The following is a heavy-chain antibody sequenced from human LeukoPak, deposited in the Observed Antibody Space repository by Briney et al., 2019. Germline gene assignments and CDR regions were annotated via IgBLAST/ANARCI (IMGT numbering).Heavy chain of an antibody. CDR1: GGTFSSYA. Sequence: SVKVSCKASGGTFSSYAISWVRQAPGQGLEWMGGIIPIFGTANYAQKFQGRVTITADESTSTAYMELSSLRSEDTAVYYCASVSGHCSSTSCYANDYWGQGTLVTVSS. V-gene: IGHV1-69*13. CDR3: ASVSGHCSSTSCYANDY. CDR2: IIPIFGTA. J-gene: IGHJ4*02. D-gene: IGHD2-2*01.